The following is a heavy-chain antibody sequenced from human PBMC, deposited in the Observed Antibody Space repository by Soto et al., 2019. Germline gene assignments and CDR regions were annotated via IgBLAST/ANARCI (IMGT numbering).Heavy chain of an antibody. CDR2: ISSSGSTI. J-gene: IGHJ6*02. CDR1: GFTFSSYE. V-gene: IGHV3-48*03. CDR3: ARDHKGGYYYYGMDV. Sequence: GGSLRLSCAASGFTFSSYEMNWVRQAPGKGLEWVSYISSSGSTIYYADSVKGRFTISRDNARNSLYLQMNSLRAEDTAVYYCARDHKGGYYYYGMDVWGQGTTVTVSS.